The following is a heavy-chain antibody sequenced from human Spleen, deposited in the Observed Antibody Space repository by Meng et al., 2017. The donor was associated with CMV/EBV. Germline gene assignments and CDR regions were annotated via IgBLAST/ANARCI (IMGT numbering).Heavy chain of an antibody. CDR1: GFTFSSYA. D-gene: IGHD2-2*02. V-gene: IGHV3-23*05. Sequence: GGSLRLSCAASGFTFSSYAMSWVRQAPGKGLEWVSTITTSGSRTHYADFMNGRFTVSRDNSKTTLYLQMISLKAEDTAIYYCAKQPVPKYQLQYDKWGQGTLVTVSS. CDR2: ITTSGSRT. J-gene: IGHJ4*02. CDR3: AKQPVPKYQLQYDK.